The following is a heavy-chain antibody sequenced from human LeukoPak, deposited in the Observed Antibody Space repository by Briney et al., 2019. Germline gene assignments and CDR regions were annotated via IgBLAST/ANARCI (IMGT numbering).Heavy chain of an antibody. V-gene: IGHV3-21*01. J-gene: IGHJ4*02. Sequence: GGSLRLSCAASGFTFSSCSMNWVRQAPGKGLEWVSSISSSSSYIYYADSVKGRFTISRDNAKNSLYLQMNSLRAEDTAVYYCASRGIAVAGTDYWGQGILVTVSS. D-gene: IGHD6-19*01. CDR2: ISSSSSYI. CDR1: GFTFSSCS. CDR3: ASRGIAVAGTDY.